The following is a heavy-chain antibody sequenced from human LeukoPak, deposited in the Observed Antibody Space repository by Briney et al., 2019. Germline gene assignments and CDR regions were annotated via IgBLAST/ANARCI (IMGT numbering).Heavy chain of an antibody. CDR2: IYYSGST. V-gene: IGHV4-59*01. CDR1: GDSISSYY. Sequence: PSETLSLTCTVSGDSISSYYWSWIRQPPGKGLEWIGHIYYSGSTNYNPSLKSRVTISVDMSKNQFSLKLTPVTAADTAVYYCARTLWFGEFNWFDPWGQGTLVTVSS. J-gene: IGHJ5*02. CDR3: ARTLWFGEFNWFDP. D-gene: IGHD3-10*01.